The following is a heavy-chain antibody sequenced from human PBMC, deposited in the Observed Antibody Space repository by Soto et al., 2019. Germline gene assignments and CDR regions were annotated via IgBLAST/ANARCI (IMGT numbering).Heavy chain of an antibody. CDR1: GDSINNYY. CDR2: IYYTGST. J-gene: IGHJ4*02. Sequence: ASETLSLTCTVSGDSINNYYRSWIRQPPGKRLEWIGYIYYTGSTTYNPSLESRVTMSVDTSKNQFSLKLSSVNAADTAVYYCAKYRRTEAEGFTLDYWGRGTLVTVSS. D-gene: IGHD6-13*01. V-gene: IGHV4-59*01. CDR3: AKYRRTEAEGFTLDY.